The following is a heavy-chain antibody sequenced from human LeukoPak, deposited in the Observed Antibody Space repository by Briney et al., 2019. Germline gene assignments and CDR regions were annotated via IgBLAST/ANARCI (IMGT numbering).Heavy chain of an antibody. D-gene: IGHD3-9*01. CDR1: GFTFSSYA. CDR3: AGGTGFIIKD. V-gene: IGHV3-7*03. CDR2: IKQDGSEK. J-gene: IGHJ4*02. Sequence: GRSLRLSCAASGFTFSSYAMRWVRQTPGKGLEWVANIKQDGSEKNYVDSVKGRFTISRDNAKNSLYLQMNNLRVEDTAMYYCAGGTGFIIKDWGQGTLVTVSS.